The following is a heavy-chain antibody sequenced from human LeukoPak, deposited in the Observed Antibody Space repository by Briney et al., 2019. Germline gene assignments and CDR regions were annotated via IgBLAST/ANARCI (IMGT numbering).Heavy chain of an antibody. Sequence: PGGSLRLSCAASGFTFSRYAMRWVRQAPGKGLEWVSAISVSGGSTYYADSVKGRFTISRDNSKNTLYLQMNSLRAEGTAVYYCAMLPEYYFDYWGQGTLVTVSS. CDR2: ISVSGGST. CDR3: AMLPEYYFDY. CDR1: GFTFSRYA. V-gene: IGHV3-23*01. J-gene: IGHJ4*02.